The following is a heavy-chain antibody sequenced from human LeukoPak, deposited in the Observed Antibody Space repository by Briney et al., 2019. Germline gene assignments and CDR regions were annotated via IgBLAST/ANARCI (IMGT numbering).Heavy chain of an antibody. V-gene: IGHV1-18*01. J-gene: IGHJ6*02. CDR1: GYTFTSYG. D-gene: IGHD6-19*01. Sequence: ASVKVSCKASGYTFTSYGISWVRQAPGQRLEWMGWISAYNGNTNYAQKLQGRVTMTTDTSTSTAYMELRSLRSDDTAVYYCARDSSGWYSYYYYGMDVWGQGTTVTVSS. CDR2: ISAYNGNT. CDR3: ARDSSGWYSYYYYGMDV.